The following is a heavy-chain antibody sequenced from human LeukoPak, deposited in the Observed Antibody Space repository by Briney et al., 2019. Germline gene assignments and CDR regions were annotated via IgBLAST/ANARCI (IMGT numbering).Heavy chain of an antibody. CDR2: ISYDGSNK. D-gene: IGHD3-3*01. J-gene: IGHJ6*02. CDR1: GFTFSSYG. Sequence: GGSLRLSCAASGFTFSSYGMHWVRQAPGKGLEWVAVISYDGSNKYYADSVKGRFTISRDNSKNTLYLQMNSLRAEDTAVYYCASERDDYYYGMDVWGQGTTVTVSS. V-gene: IGHV3-30*03. CDR3: ASERDDYYYGMDV.